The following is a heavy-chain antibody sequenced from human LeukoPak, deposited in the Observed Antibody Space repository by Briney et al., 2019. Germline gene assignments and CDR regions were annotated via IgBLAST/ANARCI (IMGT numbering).Heavy chain of an antibody. CDR2: IYYSGST. CDR1: GVSISSSSYY. CDR3: ARGWAPLITMVRGVITWFDP. V-gene: IGHV4-39*07. J-gene: IGHJ5*02. Sequence: SETLSLTCTVSGVSISSSSYYWGWIRQPPGKGLEWIGSIYYSGSTYYNPSLKSRVTISVDTSKNQFSLKLSSVTAADTAVYYCARGWAPLITMVRGVITWFDPWGQGTLVTVSS. D-gene: IGHD3-10*01.